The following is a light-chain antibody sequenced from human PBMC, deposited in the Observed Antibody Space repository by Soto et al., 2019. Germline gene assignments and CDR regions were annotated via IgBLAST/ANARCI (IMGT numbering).Light chain of an antibody. V-gene: IGKV3-11*01. J-gene: IGKJ1*01. CDR3: QQRRSWPRA. Sequence: EIVMTQSPATLSVSPGERATLSCRASQSVGSYLAWFQQKPGQAPRLLIYDATNRATGIPARFNGSGSGTDFTLTISSLEPEDFAVYYCQQRRSWPRAFGQGTKVDIK. CDR2: DAT. CDR1: QSVGSY.